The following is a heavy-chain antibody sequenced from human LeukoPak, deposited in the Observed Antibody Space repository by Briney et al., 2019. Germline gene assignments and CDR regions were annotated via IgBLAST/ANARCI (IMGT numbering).Heavy chain of an antibody. CDR3: ARNLAHGMDV. CDR2: IYYNGST. Sequence: SETLSLTCTVSGGSISSYYWSWIRQPPGKGLEWIGYIYYNGSTNYNPSLKSRVTISVDTSKNQFSLKLSSVTAADTAVYYCARNLAHGMDVWGQGTTVTVSS. CDR1: GGSISSYY. V-gene: IGHV4-59*01. J-gene: IGHJ6*02.